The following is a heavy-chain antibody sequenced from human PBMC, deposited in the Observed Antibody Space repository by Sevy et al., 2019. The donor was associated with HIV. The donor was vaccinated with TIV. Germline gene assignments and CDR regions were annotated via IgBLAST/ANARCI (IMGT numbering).Heavy chain of an antibody. CDR2: IWYDGSNK. V-gene: IGHV3-33*01. CDR1: GFTFSSYG. J-gene: IGHJ6*02. CDR3: ARDLVSGGIAVPRGYYYGMDV. D-gene: IGHD6-19*01. Sequence: GGSLRLSCAASGFTFSSYGMHWVRQAPGKGLEWVAVIWYDGSNKFYADSVKGRFTISRDNSKNTLYLEMNSLRAEDTAVYYCARDLVSGGIAVPRGYYYGMDVWGQGTTVTVSS.